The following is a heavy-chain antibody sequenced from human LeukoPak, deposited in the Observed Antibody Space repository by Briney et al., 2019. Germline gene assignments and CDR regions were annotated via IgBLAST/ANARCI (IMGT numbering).Heavy chain of an antibody. CDR1: GFTFSSYA. CDR3: ARGLYSSSWYLVAFDI. Sequence: GGSLRLSCAASGFTFSSYAMSWVRQAPGKGLEWVSAISGSGGSTYYADSVKGRFTISRDNSKNTLYLQMNSLRAEDTAVYYCARGLYSSSWYLVAFDIWGQGTMVTVSS. J-gene: IGHJ3*02. D-gene: IGHD6-13*01. CDR2: ISGSGGST. V-gene: IGHV3-23*01.